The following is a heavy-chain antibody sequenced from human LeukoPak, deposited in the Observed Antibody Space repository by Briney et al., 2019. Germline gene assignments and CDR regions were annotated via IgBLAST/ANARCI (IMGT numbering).Heavy chain of an antibody. CDR1: GFSFSTYA. V-gene: IGHV3-23*01. CDR2: VNDNGGST. J-gene: IGHJ4*02. D-gene: IGHD3-16*02. CDR3: AKSLYGGCDY. Sequence: GSLRLSCAASGFSFSTYAMSWVRQAPGKGLEWVSGVNDNGGSTSYADSVKGRFTIFRDNSKNTVYLQMNSLRVEDTAVYYCAKSLYGGCDYWGQGTVVTVSS.